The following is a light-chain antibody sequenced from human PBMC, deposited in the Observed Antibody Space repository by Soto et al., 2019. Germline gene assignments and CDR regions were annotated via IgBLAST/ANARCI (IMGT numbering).Light chain of an antibody. CDR1: QNINNY. Sequence: DIQMTQSPSSLSASVGDRVTITCQASQNINNYLNWYQQKPGRAPKLLIYDASNLEAGVPSRFSGSGSGTDFTFTISRLQPEDIATYYRQQYENLPTFGQGTRLEIK. V-gene: IGKV1-33*01. CDR3: QQYENLPT. J-gene: IGKJ5*01. CDR2: DAS.